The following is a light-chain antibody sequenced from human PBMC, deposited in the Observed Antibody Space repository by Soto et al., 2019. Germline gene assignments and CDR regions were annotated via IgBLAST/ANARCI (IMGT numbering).Light chain of an antibody. CDR2: KTS. Sequence: DIQMTQSPSTLSASVGDRVTITCRASQSISSWLAWYQQKPGKAPKLLIYKTSSLESGVPSRFSGSGFGTEFTLIISSLQPDDFATYYCQQYNSYLTFGQGTKVEIK. V-gene: IGKV1-5*03. CDR1: QSISSW. CDR3: QQYNSYLT. J-gene: IGKJ1*01.